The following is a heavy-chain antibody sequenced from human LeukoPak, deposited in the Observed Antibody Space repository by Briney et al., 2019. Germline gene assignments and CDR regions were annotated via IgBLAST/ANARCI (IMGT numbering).Heavy chain of an antibody. V-gene: IGHV3-23*01. Sequence: GGSLRLSCAVSGITLSNYGMSWVHQAPGRGLEWVAGISDSGGSTNYADSVKGRFTISRDNAKNTLYLQMNSLRAEDTAVYYCAKGKVVPATIYDYWGQGTLVTVSS. D-gene: IGHD2-2*02. CDR3: AKGKVVPATIYDY. J-gene: IGHJ4*02. CDR2: ISDSGGST. CDR1: GITLSNYG.